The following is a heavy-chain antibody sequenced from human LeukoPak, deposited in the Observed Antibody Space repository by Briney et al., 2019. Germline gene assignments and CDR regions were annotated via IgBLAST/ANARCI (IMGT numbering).Heavy chain of an antibody. J-gene: IGHJ4*02. V-gene: IGHV4-61*02. CDR3: ARVGAYSSWARGALDY. CDR2: IYTSGST. CDR1: GGSISSGSYY. D-gene: IGHD6-6*01. Sequence: SETLSLTCTVSGGSISSGSYYWSWIRQPAGKGLEWIGRIYTSGSTNYNPSLKSRVTISVDTSKNQFSLKLSSVTAADTAVYYCARVGAYSSWARGALDYWGQGTLVTVSS.